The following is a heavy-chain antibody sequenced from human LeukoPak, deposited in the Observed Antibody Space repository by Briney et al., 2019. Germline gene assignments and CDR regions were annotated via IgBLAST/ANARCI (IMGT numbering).Heavy chain of an antibody. CDR3: EADKRYAFDY. Sequence: PGGSLRLSCATSGFSFTDYPMNCVRPAPGKGLEWISNIRTTAEGAKYAYYADSVKGRVTISRDDGKNTLYLHMNSLRDDDTVLFYGEADKRYAFDYWGQGILVTVSS. CDR2: IRTTAEGAKYA. D-gene: IGHD3-9*01. V-gene: IGHV3-48*02. CDR1: GFSFTDYP. J-gene: IGHJ4*02.